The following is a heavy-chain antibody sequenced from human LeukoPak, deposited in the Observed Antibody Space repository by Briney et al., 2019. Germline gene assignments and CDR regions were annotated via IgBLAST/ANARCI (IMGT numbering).Heavy chain of an antibody. J-gene: IGHJ4*02. CDR1: GYTFTRYG. CDR3: ARDRYYDFWSGSHYFDY. D-gene: IGHD3-3*01. CDR2: ISAYNGDT. Sequence: GASVKVSCKASGYTFTRYGISWVRQAPGQGLEWMGWISAYNGDTNYAQKVQGRVTITADKSTTTAYMELSSLRSVDTAMYYCARDRYYDFWSGSHYFDYWGQGTLVTVSS. V-gene: IGHV1-18*01.